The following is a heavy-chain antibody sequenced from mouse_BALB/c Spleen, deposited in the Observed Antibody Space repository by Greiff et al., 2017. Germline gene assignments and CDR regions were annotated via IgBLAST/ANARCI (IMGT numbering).Heavy chain of an antibody. CDR2: ISSGSSTI. CDR1: GFTFSSFG. V-gene: IGHV5-17*02. J-gene: IGHJ1*01. CDR3: ARSGDGNYWYFDV. Sequence: DVHLVESGGGLVQPGGSRKLSCAASGFTFSSFGMHWVRQAPEKGLEWVAYISSGSSTIYYADTVKGRFTISRDNPKNTLFLQMTSLRSEDTAMYYCARSGDGNYWYFDVWGAGTTVTVSS. D-gene: IGHD2-1*01.